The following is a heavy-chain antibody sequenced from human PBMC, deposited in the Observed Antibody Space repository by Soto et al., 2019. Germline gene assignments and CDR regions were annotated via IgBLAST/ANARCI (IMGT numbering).Heavy chain of an antibody. CDR3: ARDSVTTTFDY. CDR1: GYTFTSYG. D-gene: IGHD4-4*01. V-gene: IGHV1-18*01. Sequence: ASVKVSCKASGYTFTSYGISWLRQAPGQGLEWMGWVSADNGNANYAQKLQGRVTMTADASTSTDYMEQGSVRSEDTAVYFCARDSVTTTFDYWGNGTVVSVSS. J-gene: IGHJ4*01. CDR2: VSADNGNA.